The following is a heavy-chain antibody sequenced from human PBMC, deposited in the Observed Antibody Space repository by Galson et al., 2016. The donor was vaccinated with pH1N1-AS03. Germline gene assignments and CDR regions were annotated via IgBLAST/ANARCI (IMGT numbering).Heavy chain of an antibody. CDR3: ARDLGAGGPEDS. Sequence: SETLSLTCTVSRGSFGGAYWTWIRQPPGKGLEWIGEIIIGRGLPPTYNPSLKRRVTISIDTSRGELSLRLRSVTAADTAVYYCARDLGAGGPEDSWGPGTRVTISS. D-gene: IGHD3-3*01. J-gene: IGHJ4*02. CDR1: RGSFGGAY. V-gene: IGHV4-34*12. CDR2: IIIGRGLPP.